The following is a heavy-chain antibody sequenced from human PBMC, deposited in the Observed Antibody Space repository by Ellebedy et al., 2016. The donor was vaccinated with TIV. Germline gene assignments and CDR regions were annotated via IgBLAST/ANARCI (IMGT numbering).Heavy chain of an antibody. V-gene: IGHV3-23*01. CDR2: FSGSGSTTT. CDR1: GFIFSCFA. CDR3: AKTRGPVAVHPDS. Sequence: GESLKIPXVTSGFIFSCFAMTWVRQAPGRGLEWVSSFSGSGSTTTYYADSVKGRFTISRDNSRNTLFLQMNSLRAEDTALYYCAKTRGPVAVHPDSWGRGTLVTVSS. J-gene: IGHJ4*02. D-gene: IGHD6-19*01.